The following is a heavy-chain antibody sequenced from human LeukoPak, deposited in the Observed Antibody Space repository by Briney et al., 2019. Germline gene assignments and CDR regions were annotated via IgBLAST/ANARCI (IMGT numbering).Heavy chain of an antibody. CDR3: ARVDTTMAYFDY. Sequence: SETLSLTCTVSGGSISSGSYYWSWIRQPAGKGLEWIGRIYTSGSTNYNPSLKSRVPISVDTSKNQFSLKLSSVTAADTAVYYCARVDTTMAYFDYWGQGTLVTASS. CDR2: IYTSGST. CDR1: GGSISSGSYY. V-gene: IGHV4-61*02. D-gene: IGHD5-18*01. J-gene: IGHJ4*02.